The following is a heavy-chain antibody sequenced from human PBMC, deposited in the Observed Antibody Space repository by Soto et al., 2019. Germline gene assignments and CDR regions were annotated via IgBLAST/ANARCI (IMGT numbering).Heavy chain of an antibody. CDR1: GASISNDDYF. CDR3: ARCLAACASGSCYAKWGS. D-gene: IGHD2-15*01. CDR2: IYYSGT. J-gene: IGHJ5*02. V-gene: IGHV4-30-4*01. Sequence: SETLSLTCTVSGASISNDDYFWSWIRQPPGKGLEWIGFIYYSGTYYNPSLKSRATISADTSKNHFSLKLTSVTAADTAVYYCARCLAACASGSCYAKWGSWGQGTLVTVSS.